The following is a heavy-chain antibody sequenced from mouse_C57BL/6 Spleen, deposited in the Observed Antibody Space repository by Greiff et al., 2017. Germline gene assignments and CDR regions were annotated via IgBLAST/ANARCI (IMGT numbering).Heavy chain of an antibody. Sequence: VQLKESGPGLVKPSQSLSLTCSVTGYSITSGYYWNWIRQFPGNKLEWMGYISYDGSNNYNPSLKNRISITRETSKNQFFLKLNSVTTEDTATYYCAVEGSYYFDYWGQGTTLTVSS. CDR3: AVEGSYYFDY. V-gene: IGHV3-6*01. CDR2: ISYDGSN. J-gene: IGHJ2*01. CDR1: GYSITSGYY.